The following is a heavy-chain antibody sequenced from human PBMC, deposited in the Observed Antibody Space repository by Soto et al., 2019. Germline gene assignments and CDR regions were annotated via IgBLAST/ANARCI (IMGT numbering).Heavy chain of an antibody. V-gene: IGHV1-18*01. Sequence: ASVKVSCKASGYTFTSYGISWVRQAPGQGLEWMGWISAYNGNTNYAQKLQGRVTMTADESTSTAYMELSSLRSDDTAVYYCARAGILLRLGYFDLWGRGTLVTVSS. CDR2: ISAYNGNT. CDR1: GYTFTSYG. CDR3: ARAGILLRLGYFDL. D-gene: IGHD5-18*01. J-gene: IGHJ2*01.